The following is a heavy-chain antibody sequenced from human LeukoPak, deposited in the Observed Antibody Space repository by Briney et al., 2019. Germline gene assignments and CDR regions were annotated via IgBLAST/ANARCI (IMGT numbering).Heavy chain of an antibody. CDR1: GGSISSGDYY. CDR3: ARDLHGDWFDP. J-gene: IGHJ5*02. V-gene: IGHV4-61*02. CDR2: IYTSGST. D-gene: IGHD3-3*01. Sequence: SETLSLTCTVSGGSISSGDYYWSWIRQPPGKGLEWIGRIYTSGSTNYNPSLKSRVIISVDTSKNQFSLKLSSVTAADTAVYYCARDLHGDWFDPWGQGTLVTVSS.